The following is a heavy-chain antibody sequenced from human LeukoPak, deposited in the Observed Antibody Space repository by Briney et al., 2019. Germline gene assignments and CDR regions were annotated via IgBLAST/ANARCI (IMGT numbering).Heavy chain of an antibody. D-gene: IGHD3-22*01. V-gene: IGHV3-21*01. CDR3: ARRGDYYDTIDY. CDR1: GFTVSSNN. CDR2: ISSSSSYI. J-gene: IGHJ4*02. Sequence: GGSLRLSCAASGFTVSSNNINWVRQAPGKGLEWVSSISSSSSYIYYADSVKGRFTISRDNAKNSLYLQMNSLRAEDTAVYYCARRGDYYDTIDYWGQGTLVTVSS.